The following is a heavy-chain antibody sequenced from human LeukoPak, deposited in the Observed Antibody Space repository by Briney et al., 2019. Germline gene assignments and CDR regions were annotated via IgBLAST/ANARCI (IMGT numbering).Heavy chain of an antibody. J-gene: IGHJ4*02. CDR3: AKDPDIAVAGYFDY. CDR1: GFTFSSYA. Sequence: GGSLRLSCAASGFTFSSYAMSWVRQAPGKGLEWVSAISGSGGSTYYADSVKGRFTISRDNSKNTPYLQMNSLRAEDTAVYYCAKDPDIAVAGYFDYWGQGTLVTVSS. V-gene: IGHV3-23*01. D-gene: IGHD6-19*01. CDR2: ISGSGGST.